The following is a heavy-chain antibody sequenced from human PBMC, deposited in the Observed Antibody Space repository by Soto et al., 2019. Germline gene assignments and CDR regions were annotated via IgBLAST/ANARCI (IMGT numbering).Heavy chain of an antibody. CDR2: IYYSGST. Sequence: PSATMSLTSSVYGGSFGVYYWSWILQPPGKGLEWIGYIYYSGSTNYNPSLKSRVTISVDTSKNQFSLKLSSVTAADTAVYYCARERWEPYYYYYGMDVWGQGTTVTVSS. J-gene: IGHJ6*02. CDR3: ARERWEPYYYYYGMDV. V-gene: IGHV4-59*01. D-gene: IGHD1-26*01. CDR1: GGSFGVYY.